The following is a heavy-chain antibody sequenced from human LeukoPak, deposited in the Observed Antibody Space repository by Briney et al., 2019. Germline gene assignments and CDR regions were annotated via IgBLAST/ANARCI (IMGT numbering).Heavy chain of an antibody. CDR2: IDPSDSYT. D-gene: IGHD3-10*01. CDR1: GYSFTSYW. V-gene: IGHV5-10-1*01. Sequence: GESLRISCKGSGYSFTSYWISWVRQMPGKGLEWMGRIDPSDSYTNYSPSFQGHVTISADRSISTAYQRWSSLKASDTAMYYCATQGGITLTYWGQGTLVTVSS. J-gene: IGHJ4*02. CDR3: ATQGGITLTY.